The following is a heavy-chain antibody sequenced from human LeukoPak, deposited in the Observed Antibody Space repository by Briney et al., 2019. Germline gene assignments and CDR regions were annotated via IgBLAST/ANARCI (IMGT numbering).Heavy chain of an antibody. Sequence: PSETLSLTCTVSGGSISTCYWNWIRQPPGKGLEWIGYFSYSGSTNHNPSLKGRVTISGDTSKNQFSLKLSSVTAADTAFYYCARTYSTSLVFDCWGQGILVTVSS. CDR3: ARTYSTSLVFDC. D-gene: IGHD6-6*01. V-gene: IGHV4-59*01. CDR1: GGSISTCY. J-gene: IGHJ4*02. CDR2: FSYSGST.